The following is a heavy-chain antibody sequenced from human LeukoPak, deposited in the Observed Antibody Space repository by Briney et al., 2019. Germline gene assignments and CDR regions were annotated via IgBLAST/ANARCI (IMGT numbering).Heavy chain of an antibody. CDR3: AGDQWELPRPLGYYGMDV. V-gene: IGHV1-46*01. Sequence: ASVKVSCKASGYTFTSYYMHWVRQAPGQGLEWMGIINPSGGSTSYAQKFQGRVTMTRDTSTSTVYMELSSLRSEDTAVYYCAGDQWELPRPLGYYGMDVWGQGTTVTVSS. J-gene: IGHJ6*02. CDR2: INPSGGST. CDR1: GYTFTSYY. D-gene: IGHD1-26*01.